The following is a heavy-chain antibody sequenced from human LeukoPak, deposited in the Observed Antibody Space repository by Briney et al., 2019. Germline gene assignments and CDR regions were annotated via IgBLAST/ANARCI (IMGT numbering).Heavy chain of an antibody. CDR3: ARGRGVYSSSWYYYYYGMDV. CDR1: GGSFSGYY. J-gene: IGHJ6*02. Sequence: SETLSLTCAVYGGSFSGYYWSWIRQPPGKGLEWIGEINHSGSTNYNPSLKSRVTISVDTSKNQFSLKLSSVTAADTAVYYCARGRGVYSSSWYYYYYGMDVWGQGTTVTVSS. CDR2: INHSGST. V-gene: IGHV4-34*01. D-gene: IGHD6-13*01.